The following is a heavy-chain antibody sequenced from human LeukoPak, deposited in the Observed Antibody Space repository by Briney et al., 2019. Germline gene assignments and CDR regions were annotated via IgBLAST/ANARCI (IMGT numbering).Heavy chain of an antibody. CDR1: GGSISSGGYY. Sequence: SETLSLTCTVSGGSISSGGYYWSWIRQHPGKGLEWIGYIYYSGSTYYNPSLKSRVTISVDTSKNQFSLKLSSVTAADTAVYYCARADYYGSGSPSDWFDPWGLGTLVTVSS. CDR2: IYYSGST. D-gene: IGHD3-10*01. CDR3: ARADYYGSGSPSDWFDP. V-gene: IGHV4-31*03. J-gene: IGHJ5*02.